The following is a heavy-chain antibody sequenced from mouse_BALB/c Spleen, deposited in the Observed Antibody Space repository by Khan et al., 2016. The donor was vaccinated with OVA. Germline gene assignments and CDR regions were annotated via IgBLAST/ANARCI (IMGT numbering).Heavy chain of an antibody. CDR1: GYTFTNYG. D-gene: IGHD3-1*01. J-gene: IGHJ1*01. CDR2: INTYTGEP. Sequence: QIQLVQSGPELKKPGETVKISCKASGYTFTNYGMNWVKQAPGKGLKWMGWINTYTGEPTYTDDFKGRFAFSLETSASTAYMKINNLKKDDMATYFSARGASYWYFDVWGAGTTVTVSS. CDR3: ARGASYWYFDV. V-gene: IGHV9-1*02.